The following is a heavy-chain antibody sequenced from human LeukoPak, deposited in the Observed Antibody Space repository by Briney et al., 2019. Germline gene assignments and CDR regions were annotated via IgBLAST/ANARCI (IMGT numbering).Heavy chain of an antibody. CDR2: IYYSGST. D-gene: IGHD2-15*01. Sequence: SETLSLTCTVSGGSISSYYWSWVRQPPGKGLEWIGYIYYSGSTNYNPSLKSRVTISVDKSKNKFSLKLSSVTAADTAVYYCARGYCSGGSCYSYYYYNYMDVWGKGTTVTVSS. V-gene: IGHV4-59*12. CDR1: GGSISSYY. CDR3: ARGYCSGGSCYSYYYYNYMDV. J-gene: IGHJ6*03.